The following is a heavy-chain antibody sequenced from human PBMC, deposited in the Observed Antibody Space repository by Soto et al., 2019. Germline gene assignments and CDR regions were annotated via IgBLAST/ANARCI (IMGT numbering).Heavy chain of an antibody. CDR1: GYSFTSYW. V-gene: IGHV5-51*01. D-gene: IGHD1-7*01. CDR3: ARHSLYNWNYRGMDV. CDR2: IYPGDSDT. Sequence: GESLKISCKGSGYSFTSYWIGWVRQMPGKGLEWMGIIYPGDSDTRYSPSFQGQVTISADKPISTAYLQWSSLKASDTAMYYCARHSLYNWNYRGMDVWGQGTTVTVSS. J-gene: IGHJ6*02.